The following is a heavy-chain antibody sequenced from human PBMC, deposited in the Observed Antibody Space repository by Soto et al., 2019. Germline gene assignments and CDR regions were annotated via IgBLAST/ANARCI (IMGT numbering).Heavy chain of an antibody. CDR1: GFTFSGFG. CDR2: IWYDGSDK. D-gene: IGHD3-16*01. J-gene: IGHJ4*02. CDR3: AFGNLSYYFDY. V-gene: IGHV3-33*01. Sequence: PGGSLRLSCAASGFTFSGFGMHWVRQAPGKGLEWVAIIWYDGSDKYYADSVRGRFTISRDNSKNTLSLQMNSLRAEDTAVYHCAFGNLSYYFDYWGQGTPLTVSS.